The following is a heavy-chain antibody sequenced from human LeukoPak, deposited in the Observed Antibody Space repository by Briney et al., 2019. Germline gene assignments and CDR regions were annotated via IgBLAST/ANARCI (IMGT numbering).Heavy chain of an antibody. CDR3: AKDSRQWLVRDYYYYMDV. CDR2: INPNSGGT. D-gene: IGHD6-19*01. J-gene: IGHJ6*03. CDR1: GYTSTGYY. Sequence: EASVKVSCKASGYTSTGYYMYWVRQAPGQGLEWMGWINPNSGGTNYAQKFQGRVTMTRDTSISTAYMELSRLRSDDTAVYYCAKDSRQWLVRDYYYYMDVWGKGTTVTISS. V-gene: IGHV1-2*02.